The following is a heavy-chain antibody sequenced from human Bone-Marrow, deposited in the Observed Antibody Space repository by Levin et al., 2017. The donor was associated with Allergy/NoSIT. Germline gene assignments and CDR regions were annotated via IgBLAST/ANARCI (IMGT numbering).Heavy chain of an antibody. CDR1: GFTFSRYW. D-gene: IGHD6-19*01. V-gene: IGHV3-74*01. CDR3: AREVEVVGIGAYY. J-gene: IGHJ4*02. CDR2: INGDGSVT. Sequence: PGGSLRLSCAASGFTFSRYWMHWVRQAPGTGLVWLARINGDGSVTNHADSVKGRFTVFRDNARNMVFLQMNSLRVEDTGVYFCAREVEVVGIGAYYWGQGALVTVSS.